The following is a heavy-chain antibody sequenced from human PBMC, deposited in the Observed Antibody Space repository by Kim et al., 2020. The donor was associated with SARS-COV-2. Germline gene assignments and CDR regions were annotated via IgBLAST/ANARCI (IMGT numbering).Heavy chain of an antibody. J-gene: IGHJ4*02. Sequence: KCQGRVTITADESTSTAYMELSSLRSEDTAVYYCARDRLYYDILTGYFDHWGQGTLVTVSS. V-gene: IGHV1-69*01. D-gene: IGHD3-9*01. CDR3: ARDRLYYDILTGYFDH.